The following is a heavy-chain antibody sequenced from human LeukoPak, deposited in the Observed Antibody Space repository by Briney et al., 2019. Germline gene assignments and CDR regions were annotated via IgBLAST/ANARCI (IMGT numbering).Heavy chain of an antibody. V-gene: IGHV1-69*04. J-gene: IGHJ4*02. D-gene: IGHD4-17*01. CDR3: ARDLQQAYGDDGDYFDY. CDR1: GGTFTSYA. Sequence: GASVKVSCKASGGTFTSYAISWVRQAPGQGLEWMGRIIPILGIANYAQKFQGRVTITADKSTSTAYMELSSLRSEDTAVYYCARDLQQAYGDDGDYFDYGGQGTLVTVSS. CDR2: IIPILGIA.